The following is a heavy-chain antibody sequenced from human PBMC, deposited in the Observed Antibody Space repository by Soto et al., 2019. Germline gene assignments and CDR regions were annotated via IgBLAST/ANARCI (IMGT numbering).Heavy chain of an antibody. V-gene: IGHV1-8*01. Sequence: ASVKVSCKASGYTFTSYDINWVRQATGQGLEWMGWMNPNSGNTGYAQEFQGRVTMTRNTSISTAYMELSSLRSEDTAVYYCARPRLRFCSTTSCYNWFDPWGQGTLVTVS. J-gene: IGHJ5*02. CDR3: ARPRLRFCSTTSCYNWFDP. CDR2: MNPNSGNT. CDR1: GYTFTSYD. D-gene: IGHD2-2*01.